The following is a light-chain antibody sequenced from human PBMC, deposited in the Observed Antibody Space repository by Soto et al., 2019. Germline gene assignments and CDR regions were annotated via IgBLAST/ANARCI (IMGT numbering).Light chain of an antibody. V-gene: IGKV3-15*01. Sequence: EIVMTQSPATLYVSPGERATLSCSASQGVSGNLAWYQQKPGQAPRLLIYGASTRATGIPARFSGSGSGTEFTLTINSLEPEDFAVYYCQQRNIWPPVTFGPGTRLDIK. CDR1: QGVSGN. CDR2: GAS. CDR3: QQRNIWPPVT. J-gene: IGKJ5*01.